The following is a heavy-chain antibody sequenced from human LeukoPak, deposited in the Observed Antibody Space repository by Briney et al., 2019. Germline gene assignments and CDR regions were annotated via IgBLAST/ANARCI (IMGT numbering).Heavy chain of an antibody. J-gene: IGHJ4*02. Sequence: KPGESLNISCKGSGYSFATYWIGWVRQMPGKGLEWMGIIYPGDSDTRYSPSFQGQVTISADKSISTAYLQWSSLKASDTAMYYCARRERNGYNFFDYWGQGTLVTVSS. D-gene: IGHD5-24*01. V-gene: IGHV5-51*01. CDR2: IYPGDSDT. CDR3: ARRERNGYNFFDY. CDR1: GYSFATYW.